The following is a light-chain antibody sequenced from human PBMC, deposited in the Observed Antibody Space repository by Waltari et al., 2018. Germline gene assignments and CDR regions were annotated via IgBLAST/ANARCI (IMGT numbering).Light chain of an antibody. CDR3: HSYGCSLTVI. Sequence: QSVLTQPPSVSGAPGQRVTISCTGSSSNIGAGYDVHWYQQLPGTAPRLLIYGINNRPSGVPDRFSGSKSGSSASLTISALQAEDEADYYCHSYGCSLTVIFGGGTKVTVL. V-gene: IGLV1-40*01. CDR1: SSNIGAGYD. J-gene: IGLJ2*01. CDR2: GIN.